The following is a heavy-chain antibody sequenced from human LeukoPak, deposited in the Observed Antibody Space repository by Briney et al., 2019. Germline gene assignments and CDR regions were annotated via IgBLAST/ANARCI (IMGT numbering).Heavy chain of an antibody. J-gene: IGHJ3*02. CDR1: GYTLTELS. V-gene: IGHV1-24*01. D-gene: IGHD2-15*01. Sequence: ASVKVSCKVSGYTLTELSVHWVRQAPGKGLGWMGGFDPEDGETIYAQKFQGRVNMTEDTSTDTAYMELSSLRSEDTAVYYCATVADLDIVVVVAVRGAFDIWGQGTMVTVSS. CDR2: FDPEDGET. CDR3: ATVADLDIVVVVAVRGAFDI.